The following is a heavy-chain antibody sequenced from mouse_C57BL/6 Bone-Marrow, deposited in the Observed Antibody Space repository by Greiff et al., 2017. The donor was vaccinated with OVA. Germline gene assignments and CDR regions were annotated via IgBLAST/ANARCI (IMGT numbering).Heavy chain of an antibody. Sequence: EVKLMESGPGLVKPSQSLSLTCSVTGYSITSGYYWNWIRQFPGNKLEWMGYISYDGSNNYNPSLKNRISITRDTSKNQFFLKLNSVTTEDTATYYCARGGDSSGYVDYFDYWGQGTTLTVSS. J-gene: IGHJ2*01. CDR3: ARGGDSSGYVDYFDY. CDR2: ISYDGSN. V-gene: IGHV3-6*01. D-gene: IGHD3-2*02. CDR1: GYSITSGYY.